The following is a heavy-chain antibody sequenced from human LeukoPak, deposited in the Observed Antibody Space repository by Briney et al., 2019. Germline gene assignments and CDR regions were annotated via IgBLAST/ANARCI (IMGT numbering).Heavy chain of an antibody. Sequence: SRTLSLTCTVSGGSISSGSYYWSWIRQPAGKGLEWIGRIYTSGSTNYNPSLKSRVAISVDTSKNQFSLKLSSVTAADTAVYYCARDSATYYYDSSGYSNWGQGTLVTVSS. CDR3: ARDSATYYYDSSGYSN. CDR1: GGSISSGSYY. CDR2: IYTSGST. J-gene: IGHJ4*02. V-gene: IGHV4-61*02. D-gene: IGHD3-22*01.